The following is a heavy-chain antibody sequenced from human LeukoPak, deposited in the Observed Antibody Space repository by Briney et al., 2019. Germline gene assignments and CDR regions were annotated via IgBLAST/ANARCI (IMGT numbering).Heavy chain of an antibody. Sequence: GGSLRLSCAASGFTFSSYGMHWVRQAPGKGLEWVAVISYDGSNKYYADSVKGRFTISRDNSKNTLYLQMNSLRAEDAAVYYCAKEVAAVPTIWGQGTLVTVSS. V-gene: IGHV3-30*18. CDR1: GFTFSSYG. CDR2: ISYDGSNK. J-gene: IGHJ4*02. D-gene: IGHD4/OR15-4a*01. CDR3: AKEVAAVPTI.